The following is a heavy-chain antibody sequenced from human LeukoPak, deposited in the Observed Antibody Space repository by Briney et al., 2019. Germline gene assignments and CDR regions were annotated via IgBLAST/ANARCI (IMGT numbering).Heavy chain of an antibody. CDR2: IYTSGST. J-gene: IGHJ4*02. V-gene: IGHV4-61*02. CDR1: GGSISSGGYF. Sequence: SETLSLTCTVSGGSISSGGYFWSWSRQDPGKGLEWIAVIYTSGSTKDNPSLGSRATISVDTSKNHLSLRLTSVTAADTAVYYCARRIAAPGSPLDSWGLGTLVTVSS. D-gene: IGHD6-13*01. CDR3: ARRIAAPGSPLDS.